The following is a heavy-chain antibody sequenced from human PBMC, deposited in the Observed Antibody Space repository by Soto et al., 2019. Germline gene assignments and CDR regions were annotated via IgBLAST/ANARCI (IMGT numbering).Heavy chain of an antibody. CDR1: GFTFSSYG. Sequence: QVQLVESGGGVVQPGRSLRLSCAASGFTFSSYGMHWVRQAPGKGLEWVSVIWYDGSNKYYADCVKGRFNISRDNSKNTLYLKTKSLRTEDTAVYYCAMYRRGRETLGYYFDYWGQGTLVTVSS. V-gene: IGHV3-33*01. D-gene: IGHD6-19*01. J-gene: IGHJ4*02. CDR2: IWYDGSNK. CDR3: AMYRRGRETLGYYFDY.